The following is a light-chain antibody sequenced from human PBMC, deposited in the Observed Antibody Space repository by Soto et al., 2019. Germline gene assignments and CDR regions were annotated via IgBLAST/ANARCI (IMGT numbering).Light chain of an antibody. J-gene: IGLJ1*01. CDR1: SSIIGAGYD. V-gene: IGLV1-40*01. Sequence: QSVLTQPPSVSGAPGQRVTFSCMGASSIIGAGYDVHWYQQLPGTAPNLLTYGNSNRPSGVPDRFSGSKSGTSASLAITGLQAEDEADYYCQSYDSSLSALFGTGTKVTVL. CDR2: GNS. CDR3: QSYDSSLSAL.